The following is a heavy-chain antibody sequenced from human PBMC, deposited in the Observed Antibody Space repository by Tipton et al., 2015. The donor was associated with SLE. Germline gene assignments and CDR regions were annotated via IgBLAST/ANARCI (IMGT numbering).Heavy chain of an antibody. CDR3: ACGNQPLTDAFDI. D-gene: IGHD1-14*01. V-gene: IGHV4-31*03. J-gene: IGHJ3*02. Sequence: TLSLTCTVSGASMNGGGHFWTWLRQHPGKGLEWIGYIYYTGSTYYNPSLESRLTMSVDTSENKFSLKLSSVTAADTAIYYCACGNQPLTDAFDIGGQGTMVAASP. CDR2: IYYTGST. CDR1: GASMNGGGHF.